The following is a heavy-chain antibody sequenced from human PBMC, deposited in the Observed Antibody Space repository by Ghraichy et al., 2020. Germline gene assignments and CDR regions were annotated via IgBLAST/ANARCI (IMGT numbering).Heavy chain of an antibody. V-gene: IGHV3-15*01. CDR3: TTAAATLLWFGELCYFDY. CDR2: IKSKTDGGTT. D-gene: IGHD3-10*01. CDR1: GFTFSNAW. Sequence: GGSLRLSCAASGFTFSNAWMSWVRQAPGKGLEWVGRIKSKTDGGTTDYAAPVKGRFTISRDVSKNTLYLQMNSLKTVDTAVYYCTTAAATLLWFGELCYFDYWGQGTLVTVSS. J-gene: IGHJ4*02.